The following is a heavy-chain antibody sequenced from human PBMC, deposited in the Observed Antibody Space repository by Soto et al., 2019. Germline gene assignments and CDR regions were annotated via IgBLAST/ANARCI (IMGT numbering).Heavy chain of an antibody. J-gene: IGHJ5*02. Sequence: SETLSLTCAVYGGSFSGYYWSWIRQPPGKGLEWIGEINHSGSTNYNPSLKSRVTISVDTSKNQFSLKLSSVTAADTAVYYCARGVRSIAAAADNWFDPWGQGTLVTVSS. CDR2: INHSGST. CDR1: GGSFSGYY. V-gene: IGHV4-34*01. CDR3: ARGVRSIAAAADNWFDP. D-gene: IGHD6-13*01.